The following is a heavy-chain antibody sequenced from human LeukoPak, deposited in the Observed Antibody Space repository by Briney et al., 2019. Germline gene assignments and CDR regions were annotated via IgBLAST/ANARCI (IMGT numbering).Heavy chain of an antibody. D-gene: IGHD6-13*01. J-gene: IGHJ4*02. CDR3: AKPQSGSWTPGIFDY. V-gene: IGHV4-39*01. CDR1: GGSISSSSYY. Sequence: SETLSLTCTVSGGSISSSSYYWGWIRQPPGKGLEWIGSIYYSGSTYYNPSLKSRVTISVDTSKNQFSLKLSSVTAADTAVYYGAKPQSGSWTPGIFDYWGQEPRATVS. CDR2: IYYSGST.